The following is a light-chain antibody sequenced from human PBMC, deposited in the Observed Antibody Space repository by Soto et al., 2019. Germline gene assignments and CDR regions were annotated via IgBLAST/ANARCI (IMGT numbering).Light chain of an antibody. CDR3: GTWDSSLNVFV. CDR1: SSNIGNNY. Sequence: QSVLTQPPSVSAAPGQKVTLSCSGSSSNIGNNYVSWYQQFPGTAPKLLIYDSDKRPSGIPDRFSGSKSGTSATLDITGLQTGDEADFYYGTWDSSLNVFVFGTGTKVTVL. J-gene: IGLJ1*01. CDR2: DSD. V-gene: IGLV1-51*01.